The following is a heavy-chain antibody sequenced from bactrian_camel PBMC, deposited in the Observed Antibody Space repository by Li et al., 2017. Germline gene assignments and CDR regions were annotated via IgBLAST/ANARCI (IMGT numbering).Heavy chain of an antibody. CDR1: GYISSRHC. CDR2: IRRDGDE. CDR3: AVAAGRYEGRCLDRWHQ. J-gene: IGHJ4*01. D-gene: IGHD7*01. Sequence: VQLVESGGGSVQAGGSLRLSCTHSGYISSRHCMGWFRQAPGKAREGIAGIRRDGDEYYAGSVKGRFTISQDNAKNTLYLRMNSLKPEDTAMYYCAVAAGRYEGRCLDRWHQWGQGTQVTVS. V-gene: IGHV3S31*01.